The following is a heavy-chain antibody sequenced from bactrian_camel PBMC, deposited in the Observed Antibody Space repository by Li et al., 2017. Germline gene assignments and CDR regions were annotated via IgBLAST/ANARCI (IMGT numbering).Heavy chain of an antibody. CDR1: GFTDSGHC. D-gene: IGHD4*01. J-gene: IGHJ4*01. Sequence: HVQLVESGGGSVQVGGSLRLSCVASGFTDSGHCMGWYRQAPGMKRDLVAQLNSDGTTTYADSVKGRFTISLDNNKLYLQMNGLKVEDTAKYYCAEQLLDYAIGDYPQCGGDDYYAWGQGTQVT. CDR2: LNSDGTT. V-gene: IGHV3S53*01. CDR3: AEQLLDYAIGDYPQCGGDDYYA.